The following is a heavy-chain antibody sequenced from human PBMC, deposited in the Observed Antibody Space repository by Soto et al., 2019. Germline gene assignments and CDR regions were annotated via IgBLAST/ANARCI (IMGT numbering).Heavy chain of an antibody. D-gene: IGHD3-22*01. CDR1: GYTFTGYY. Sequence: ASVKVSCKASGYTFTGYYMHWVRQAPGQGLEWMGWINPSSGGTNYAQKFQGRVTMTRDTSISTAYMELSRLRSDDTAVYYCAREFAYYYDSSGSLWGQGTLVTVSS. J-gene: IGHJ4*02. CDR2: INPSSGGT. V-gene: IGHV1-2*02. CDR3: AREFAYYYDSSGSL.